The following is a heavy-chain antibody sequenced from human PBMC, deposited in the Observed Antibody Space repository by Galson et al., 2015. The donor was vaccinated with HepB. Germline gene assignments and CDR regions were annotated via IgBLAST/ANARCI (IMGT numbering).Heavy chain of an antibody. CDR3: ARQQRNDPKQFDY. Sequence: QSGAEVKKPGESLKISCKGSGYSFTNYWIAWVRQMPGKGLEWMGIIYPGDSDTRDSPSFQGQVTISADKPISTAYLQWSSLKASDTAMYYCARQQRNDPKQFDYWVQGTLVTVSS. J-gene: IGHJ4*02. CDR2: IYPGDSDT. CDR1: GYSFTNYW. V-gene: IGHV5-51*01. D-gene: IGHD6-25*01.